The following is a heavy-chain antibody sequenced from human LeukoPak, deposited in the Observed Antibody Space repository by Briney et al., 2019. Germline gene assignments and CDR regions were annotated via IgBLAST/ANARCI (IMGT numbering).Heavy chain of an antibody. CDR1: GGSFSGYY. CDR3: ARSRSIWSGNINYYYYYMDV. D-gene: IGHD3-3*01. Sequence: NPSETLSLTCAVYGGSFSGYYWSWIRQPPGKGLEWIGVINHSGSTNYNPSLKSRVTISVDTSKNQFSLKLSSVTAADTAVYYCARSRSIWSGNINYYYYYMDVWGKGTTVTVSS. V-gene: IGHV4-34*01. CDR2: INHSGST. J-gene: IGHJ6*03.